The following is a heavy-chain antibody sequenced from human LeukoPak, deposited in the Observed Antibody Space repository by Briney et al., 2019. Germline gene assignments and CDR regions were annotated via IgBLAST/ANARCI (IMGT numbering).Heavy chain of an antibody. V-gene: IGHV3-30*02. CDR2: IRYDGSNK. CDR1: GFTFSSYG. D-gene: IGHD3-10*01. J-gene: IGHJ6*03. CDR3: ARVLRSRIKFTMVRGVSPANYHYYYMDV. Sequence: GGSLRLSCAASGFTFSSYGMHWVRQAPGKGLEWVAFIRYDGSNKYYADSVKGRFTISRDNSKNTLYLQMNSLRAEDTAVYYCARVLRSRIKFTMVRGVSPANYHYYYMDVWGKGTTVTVSS.